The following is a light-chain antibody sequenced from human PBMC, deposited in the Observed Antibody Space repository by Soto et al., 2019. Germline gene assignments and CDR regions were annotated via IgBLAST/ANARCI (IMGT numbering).Light chain of an antibody. J-gene: IGLJ2*01. Sequence: QSVLTQPPSVSGAPGQRVTISCTGSSSNIGAGYDVHWYQQVPGTAPKLLIYGNNNRPSGVPDRFSGSKSGTSASLAITGLQAEDEVDYYCQSYDSSLSVVFVGGTKVTVL. CDR1: SSNIGAGYD. CDR2: GNN. CDR3: QSYDSSLSVV. V-gene: IGLV1-40*01.